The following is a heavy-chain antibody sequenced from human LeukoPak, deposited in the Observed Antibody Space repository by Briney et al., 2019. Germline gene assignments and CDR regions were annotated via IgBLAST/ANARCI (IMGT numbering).Heavy chain of an antibody. CDR1: GYTFTGYY. D-gene: IGHD3-22*01. CDR2: INPNSGGT. J-gene: IGHJ6*02. V-gene: IGHV1-2*02. Sequence: ASVKVSCKASGYTFTGYYMHWVRQAPGQGLEWMGWINPNSGGTNYAQKFQGRVTMTRDTSISTAYMELSRLRSDDTAVYYCARSNYDSSGYYSRPYYYGMDVWGQGTTVTVSS. CDR3: ARSNYDSSGYYSRPYYYGMDV.